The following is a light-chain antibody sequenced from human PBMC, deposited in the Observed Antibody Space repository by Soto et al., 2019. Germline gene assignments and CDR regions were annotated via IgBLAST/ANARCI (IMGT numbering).Light chain of an antibody. CDR2: EVS. CDR1: TSDIGTYNY. V-gene: IGLV2-14*01. J-gene: IGLJ3*02. CDR3: SSYTSSATLV. Sequence: SVLTQPASVSGSPGQSITISCSGATSDIGTYNYVSWYQHHPGKAPKVIIYEVSNRPSGVSNRFSGSKSGNTASLTISGLQAEDEADYYCSSYTSSATLVFGGGTKLTVL.